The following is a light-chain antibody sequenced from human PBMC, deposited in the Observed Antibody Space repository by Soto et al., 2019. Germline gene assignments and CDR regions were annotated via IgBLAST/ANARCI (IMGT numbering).Light chain of an antibody. CDR3: VLYMGSGFYV. CDR1: SGSVSTNYY. V-gene: IGLV8-61*01. J-gene: IGLJ1*01. Sequence: QTVVTQEPSFSVSPGGTVTLTCGLNSGSVSTNYYPSWYQQTPGQAPRTLIYSTNTRSSGVPDRFSGSILGNKAALTITGAQADDESDYYCVLYMGSGFYVFGTGTKLTVL. CDR2: STN.